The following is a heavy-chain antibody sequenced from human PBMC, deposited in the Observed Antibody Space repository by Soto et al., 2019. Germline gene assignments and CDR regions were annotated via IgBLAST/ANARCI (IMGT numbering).Heavy chain of an antibody. V-gene: IGHV1-18*01. CDR3: AIDLVPGYSGYSDY. CDR1: GYTFSNYG. J-gene: IGHJ4*02. CDR2: MSAYNGNT. D-gene: IGHD6-6*01. Sequence: QVELVQSGAEVKKPGASVKVSCKTSGYTFSNYGINWVRQAPGQGLEWMGWMSAYNGNTNFAQKSQGRVSLTTDTSSTTAYLGPRSLASDETAGYYWAIDLVPGYSGYSDYWGQGTLVTVSS.